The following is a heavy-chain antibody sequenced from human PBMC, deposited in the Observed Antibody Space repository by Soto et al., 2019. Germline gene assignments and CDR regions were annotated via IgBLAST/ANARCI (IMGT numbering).Heavy chain of an antibody. CDR1: GGSISSSSYY. J-gene: IGHJ1*01. CDR3: ANLLYSSSWPKYFQH. Sequence: QLQLQESGPGLVKPSETLSLTCTVSGGSISSSSYYWGWIRQPPGKGLEWIGSIYYSGSTYYNPSLKSRVTHSVDTSKNQFSLKLSSVTAADTAVYYCANLLYSSSWPKYFQHWGQGTLVTVSS. V-gene: IGHV4-39*01. CDR2: IYYSGST. D-gene: IGHD6-13*01.